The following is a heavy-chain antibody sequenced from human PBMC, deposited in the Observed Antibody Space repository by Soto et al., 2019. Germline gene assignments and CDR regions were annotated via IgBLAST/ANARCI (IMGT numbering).Heavy chain of an antibody. CDR3: AKTSCTNGVCYYFDY. V-gene: IGHV4-31*11. Sequence: QVQLQESGPGLVKPSQTLSLTCAVSGGSISSGGHYWSWIRQHPGKGLEWVGYINHSGRTYYNPSRKSRLFISVDTSNHQFSLELSSVTAADTAVYYCAKTSCTNGVCYYFDYWGPGTLVTVSS. J-gene: IGHJ4*02. CDR1: GGSISSGGHY. D-gene: IGHD2-8*01. CDR2: INHSGRT.